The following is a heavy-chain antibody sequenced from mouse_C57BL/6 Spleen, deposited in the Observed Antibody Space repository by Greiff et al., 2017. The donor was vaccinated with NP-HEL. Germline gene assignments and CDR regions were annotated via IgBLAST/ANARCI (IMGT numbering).Heavy chain of an antibody. V-gene: IGHV2-9-1*01. J-gene: IGHJ2*01. CDR1: GFSLTSYA. D-gene: IGHD1-1*01. Sequence: VMLVESGPGLVAPSQSLSITCTVSGFSLTSYAISWVRQPPGKGLEWLGVIWTGGGTNYNSALKYRLSISKDNSKSQVFLKMNSLQTDDTARYYCARMGYYGSSWHFDYWGQGTTLTVSS. CDR3: ARMGYYGSSWHFDY. CDR2: IWTGGGT.